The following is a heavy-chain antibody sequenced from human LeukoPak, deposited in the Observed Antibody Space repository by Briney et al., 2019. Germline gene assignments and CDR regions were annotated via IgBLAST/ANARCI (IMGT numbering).Heavy chain of an antibody. CDR3: ARAGSGYSFDN. J-gene: IGHJ4*02. CDR1: GGSISSYY. CDR2: ISNSGST. V-gene: IGHV4-59*01. D-gene: IGHD3-22*01. Sequence: SETLSLTCTVSGGSISSYYWSWIRQPPGKGLEWIGYISNSGSTNNNPSLKSRLTTSIDTSKNQFSLRLNSVTAADTAVYYCARAGSGYSFDNWGQGKLVTVSS.